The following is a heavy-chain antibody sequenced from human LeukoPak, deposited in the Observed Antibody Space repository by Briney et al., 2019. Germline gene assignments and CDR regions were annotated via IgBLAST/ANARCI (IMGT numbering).Heavy chain of an antibody. CDR1: GGSISSYY. J-gene: IGHJ5*02. CDR3: AREGTSGTHLNWFDP. V-gene: IGHV4-59*01. D-gene: IGHD1-1*01. Sequence: PSETLSLTCTVSGGSISSYYWSWIRQPPGKGLEWIGHIYGSGSTNYNPCLKSRVTLSVDTSKNQFSLKLSSVTAADTAVYYCAREGTSGTHLNWFDPWGQGTLVTVSS. CDR2: IYGSGST.